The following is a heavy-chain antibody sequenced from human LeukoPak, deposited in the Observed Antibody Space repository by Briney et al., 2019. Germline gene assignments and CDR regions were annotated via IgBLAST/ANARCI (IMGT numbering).Heavy chain of an antibody. D-gene: IGHD3-9*01. J-gene: IGHJ4*02. Sequence: GGSLRLSCAASGFTFNTFNMNWLRQAPGQGLEWVSSITSGGDYIYYADSVKGRFTTSRDNAKNSLSLQLNSLRVEDTAVYYCARGHYDVLAASYKWTPDYWGQGTLVTVSS. V-gene: IGHV3-21*01. CDR2: ITSGGDYI. CDR1: GFTFNTFN. CDR3: ARGHYDVLAASYKWTPDY.